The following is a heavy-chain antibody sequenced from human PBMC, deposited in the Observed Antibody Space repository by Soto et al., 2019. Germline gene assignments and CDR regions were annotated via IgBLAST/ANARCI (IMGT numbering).Heavy chain of an antibody. Sequence: QVQLVQSGAEVKKPGASVKVSCKASGYTFTRSGISWVRQDPGQGLEWMGWINGYNGNTNYAQKFQGRITMTTDTPTSTAYMELRSLRSDDTAVYYCARMGDVPYYYYGMDVWGQGTTVIVSS. D-gene: IGHD3-16*01. CDR3: ARMGDVPYYYYGMDV. CDR1: GYTFTRSG. V-gene: IGHV1-18*01. J-gene: IGHJ6*02. CDR2: INGYNGNT.